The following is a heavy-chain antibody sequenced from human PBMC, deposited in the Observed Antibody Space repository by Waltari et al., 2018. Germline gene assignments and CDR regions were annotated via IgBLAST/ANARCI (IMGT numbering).Heavy chain of an antibody. CDR1: GFTVSNNY. CDR2: IYSGGGI. CDR3: GNIGAFDI. D-gene: IGHD5-12*01. V-gene: IGHV3-53*01. Sequence: EVQLVESGGGLIQPGGSLRSSCAASGFTVSNNYITWVRQAPGKGLQWVSLIYSGGGIHYADSVKGRFTISRDNVKNTVYLQMNSLRAEDTAVYYCGNIGAFDIWGQGTMVTVSS. J-gene: IGHJ3*02.